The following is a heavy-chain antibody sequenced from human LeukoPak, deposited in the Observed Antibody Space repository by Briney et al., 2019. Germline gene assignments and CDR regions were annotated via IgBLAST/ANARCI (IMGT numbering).Heavy chain of an antibody. CDR2: IYYSGST. D-gene: IGHD3-10*01. CDR1: GGSISSSSYY. J-gene: IGHJ4*02. CDR3: ARGFPLLYGSGSYYIDY. Sequence: SETLSLTCTVSGGSISSSSYYWGWIRQPPGKGLEWIGSIYYSGSTYYNPSLKSRVTISVDTSKNQFSLKLSSVTAADTAVYYCARGFPLLYGSGSYYIDYWGQGTLVTVSS. V-gene: IGHV4-39*01.